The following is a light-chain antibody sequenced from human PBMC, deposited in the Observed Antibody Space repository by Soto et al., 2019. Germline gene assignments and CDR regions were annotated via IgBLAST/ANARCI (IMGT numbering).Light chain of an antibody. CDR2: EVS. Sequence: QSALTQSPSASGSPGQSVTISCTGTSSDVGDYKFVSWYQQHPGKAPKLMIYEVSRRPSGVPDRFSGSKSGNTASLTVSGLPAEEADDYYCSSYAGNNIVVFGGGTKLTVL. J-gene: IGLJ2*01. CDR3: SSYAGNNIVV. V-gene: IGLV2-8*01. CDR1: SSDVGDYKF.